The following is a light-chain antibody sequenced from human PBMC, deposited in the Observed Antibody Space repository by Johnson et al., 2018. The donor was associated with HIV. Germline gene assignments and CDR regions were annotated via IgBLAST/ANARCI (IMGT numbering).Light chain of an antibody. CDR3: GTWDTSLSAPYV. CDR2: ENN. J-gene: IGLJ1*01. Sequence: QSVLTQPPSVSAAPRQTVTISCSGSYSNIGNNYVSWYQQLPGTAPKLLICENNKRPSGFPDRFSGSKSGTSATLGITGLQPGDEADYYCGTWDTSLSAPYVFGTGTKVTVL. CDR1: YSNIGNNY. V-gene: IGLV1-51*02.